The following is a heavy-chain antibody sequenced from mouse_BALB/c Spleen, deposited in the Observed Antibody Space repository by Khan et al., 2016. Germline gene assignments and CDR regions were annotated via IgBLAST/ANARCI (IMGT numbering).Heavy chain of an antibody. CDR1: GYTFTSYW. J-gene: IGHJ2*01. CDR2: IYPGDGDT. CDR3: SSYYGSSYDCFYY. V-gene: IGHV1-87*01. Sequence: QVQLQQPGAELARPGASVKLSCKASGYTFTSYWMQRVKQRPGQGLEWIGAIYPGDGDTRYTQKFKGKATLTADKSSSTAYRQLSSFASEVSAVYYCSSYYGSSYDCFYYWGQCTTLTVSS. D-gene: IGHD1-1*01.